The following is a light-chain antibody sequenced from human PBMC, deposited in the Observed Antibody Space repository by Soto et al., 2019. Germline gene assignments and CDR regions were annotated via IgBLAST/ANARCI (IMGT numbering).Light chain of an antibody. V-gene: IGLV2-14*01. CDR1: SSDVGGYNY. CDR3: SSYTSSSTDVV. J-gene: IGLJ2*01. Sequence: QSALTQPASVSGSPGQSITISCTGTSSDVGGYNYVSWYQQHPGKAPKLMIYDVSNRPSGVSNRFSDSKSGNTASLTISGLQAEDEADYYCSSYTSSSTDVVFGGGTKLTVL. CDR2: DVS.